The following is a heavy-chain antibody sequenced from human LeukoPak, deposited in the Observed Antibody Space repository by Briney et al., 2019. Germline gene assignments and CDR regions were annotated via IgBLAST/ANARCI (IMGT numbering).Heavy chain of an antibody. CDR1: GFTFNSYG. Sequence: GGSLRLSCAASGFTFNSYGMHWVRQAPGKGLEWVAVISYDGSNKYYADSVKGRFTISRDNSKSTLYLQMNSLRAEDTAVYYCARGGLQLWFDYWGQGTLVTVSS. J-gene: IGHJ4*02. V-gene: IGHV3-30*03. CDR3: ARGGLQLWFDY. D-gene: IGHD5-18*01. CDR2: ISYDGSNK.